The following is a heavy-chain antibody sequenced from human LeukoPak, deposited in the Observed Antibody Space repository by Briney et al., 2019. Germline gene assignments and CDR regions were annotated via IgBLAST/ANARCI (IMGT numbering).Heavy chain of an antibody. Sequence: SETLSLTCAVYGGSFSGYYWSWIRQPPGKGLEWIGEINHSGSTNYNPSLKSRVTIPVDTSKNQFSLKLSSVTAADTAVYYCARGRSPTHYYYYYGMDVWGQGTTVTVSS. J-gene: IGHJ6*02. CDR1: GGSFSGYY. V-gene: IGHV4-34*01. CDR2: INHSGST. CDR3: ARGRSPTHYYYYYGMDV.